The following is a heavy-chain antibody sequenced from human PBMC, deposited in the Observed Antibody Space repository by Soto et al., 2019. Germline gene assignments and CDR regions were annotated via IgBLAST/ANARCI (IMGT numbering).Heavy chain of an antibody. CDR1: GGSISSYY. CDR2: IYTSGST. D-gene: IGHD6-13*01. J-gene: IGHJ6*02. V-gene: IGHV4-4*07. CDR3: ARDQGQAAGTVYYYYGMDV. Sequence: PSETLSLTCTVSGGSISSYYWGWIRQPAGKGLEWIGRIYTSGSTNYNPSLKSRVTMSVDTSKNQFSLKLSSVTAADTAVYYCARDQGQAAGTVYYYYGMDVWGQGTTVTVSS.